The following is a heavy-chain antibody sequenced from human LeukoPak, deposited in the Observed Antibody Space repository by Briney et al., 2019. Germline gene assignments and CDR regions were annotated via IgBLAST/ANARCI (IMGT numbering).Heavy chain of an antibody. CDR1: GGSISSYY. V-gene: IGHV4-59*01. Sequence: SETLSLTCTVSGGSISSYYWSWIRQPPGKGLEWIGYIYYSGSTNYNPSLKSRVTISVDTSKNQFSLKLSSVTAADTAVYYCARGVSSSWYCYYYYMDVWGKGTTVTISS. CDR3: ARGVSSSWYCYYYYMDV. J-gene: IGHJ6*03. CDR2: IYYSGST. D-gene: IGHD6-13*01.